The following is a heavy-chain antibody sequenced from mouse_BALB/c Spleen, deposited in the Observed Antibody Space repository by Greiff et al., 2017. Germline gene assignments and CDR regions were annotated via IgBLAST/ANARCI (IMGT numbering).Heavy chain of an antibody. CDR1: GYSITSGYY. J-gene: IGHJ4*01. Sequence: EVKLLESGPGLVKPSQSLSLTCSVTGYSITSGYYWNWIRQFPGNKLEWMGYISYDGSNNYNPSLKNRISITRDTSKNQFFLKLNSVTTEDTATYYCARHYYGYDAMDYWGQGTSVTVSS. V-gene: IGHV3-6*02. D-gene: IGHD1-2*01. CDR3: ARHYYGYDAMDY. CDR2: ISYDGSN.